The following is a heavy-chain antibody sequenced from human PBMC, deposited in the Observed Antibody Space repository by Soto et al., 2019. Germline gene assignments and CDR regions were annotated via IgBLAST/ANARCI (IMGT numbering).Heavy chain of an antibody. D-gene: IGHD3-10*01. J-gene: IGHJ6*02. CDR3: ARHTASGNGYYGSGSYLYYYYGMDV. CDR2: IYYSGST. Sequence: SETLSLTCTVSGGSISSSSYYWGWIRQPPGKGLEWIGSIYYSGSTYYNPSLKSRVTISVDTSKNQFSLKLSSVTAADTAVYYCARHTASGNGYYGSGSYLYYYYGMDVWGQGTTVTVSS. CDR1: GGSISSSSYY. V-gene: IGHV4-39*01.